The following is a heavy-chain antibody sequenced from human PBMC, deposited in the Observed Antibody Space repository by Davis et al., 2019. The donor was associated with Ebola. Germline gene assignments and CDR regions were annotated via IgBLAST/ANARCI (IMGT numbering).Heavy chain of an antibody. J-gene: IGHJ4*02. Sequence: MPSQTLSPTCPLSSGSITSISYYWSWLLHPPWKGLEWTGYIYYSGSTNYNPSLKSRVTISVDTSKNQFSLKLSSVTAADTAVYYCARSLDILTGVNDYWGQGTLVTVSS. D-gene: IGHD3-9*01. CDR1: SGSITSISYY. CDR2: IYYSGST. V-gene: IGHV4-61*01. CDR3: ARSLDILTGVNDY.